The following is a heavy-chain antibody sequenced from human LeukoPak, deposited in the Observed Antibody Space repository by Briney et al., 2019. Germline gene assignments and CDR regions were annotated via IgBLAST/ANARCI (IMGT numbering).Heavy chain of an antibody. CDR3: ARGIGDY. CDR1: GGSISSGSYY. J-gene: IGHJ4*02. Sequence: SETLSLTCTVSGGSISSGSYYWSWIRQPAGKGLEWIGRIYTSGSTNYNPSLKSRVTISVDTSKNQFSLKLSSVTAADTAVYYCARGIGDYWGQGTLVTVSS. CDR2: IYTSGST. V-gene: IGHV4-61*02.